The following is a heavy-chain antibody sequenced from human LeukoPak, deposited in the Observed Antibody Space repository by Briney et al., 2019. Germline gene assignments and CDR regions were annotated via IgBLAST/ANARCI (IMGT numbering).Heavy chain of an antibody. CDR1: GFTFSRYW. Sequence: GSLGLSLCASGFTFSRYWMHWVRQASGKGLGWVSLINNDGSITNYADSVKGRFTISRDNAKNTLYLQMNSLRAEDTAVYYCARALGGTTSTYWGQGTLVTVSS. J-gene: IGHJ4*02. D-gene: IGHD1-7*01. CDR3: ARALGGTTSTY. CDR2: INNDGSIT. V-gene: IGHV3-74*01.